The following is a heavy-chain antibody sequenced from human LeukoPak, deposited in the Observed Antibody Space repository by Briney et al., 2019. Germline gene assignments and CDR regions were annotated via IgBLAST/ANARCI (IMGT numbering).Heavy chain of an antibody. CDR1: GLTFDDYA. D-gene: IGHD5-18*01. CDR3: AKGRGYSYGYLDY. V-gene: IGHV3-9*01. Sequence: GGSLRLSCAASGLTFDDYAMHWVRQAPGKGLEWVSGISWNSGSIGYADSVKGRFTISRDNAKNSLYLQMNSLRAEDTALYYCAKGRGYSYGYLDYWGQGTLVTVSS. CDR2: ISWNSGSI. J-gene: IGHJ4*02.